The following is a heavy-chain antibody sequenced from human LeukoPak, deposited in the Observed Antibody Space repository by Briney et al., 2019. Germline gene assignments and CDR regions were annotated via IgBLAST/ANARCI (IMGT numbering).Heavy chain of an antibody. J-gene: IGHJ4*02. Sequence: GESLKISCKGSGYTFTSYWIGWVRQMPGKGLEWMGIIYPGDSDIIYSPSFQGQVTISADKSIGTAYLQWSSLKASDTAIYYCARHIGATGPDYWGQGTLVTVSS. CDR3: ARHIGATGPDY. V-gene: IGHV5-51*01. D-gene: IGHD6-13*01. CDR1: GYTFTSYW. CDR2: IYPGDSDI.